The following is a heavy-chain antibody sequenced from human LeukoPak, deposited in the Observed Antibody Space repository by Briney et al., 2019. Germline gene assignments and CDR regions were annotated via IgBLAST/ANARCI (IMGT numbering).Heavy chain of an antibody. CDR2: IKTDGTSP. Sequence: GGSLRLSCAASGFTFSNYWMHWVRQAPGKGLVWVSRIKTDGTSPSYVDSVKGRFTISRDNAKNTLYLQMNSLRAEDTAVYYCARGGDFWSGYHDYWGQGTLVTVSS. V-gene: IGHV3-74*01. J-gene: IGHJ4*02. D-gene: IGHD3-3*01. CDR3: ARGGDFWSGYHDY. CDR1: GFTFSNYW.